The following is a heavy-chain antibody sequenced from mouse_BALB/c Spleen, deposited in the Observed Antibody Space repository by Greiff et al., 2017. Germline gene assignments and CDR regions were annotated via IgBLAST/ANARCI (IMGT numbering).Heavy chain of an antibody. CDR3: TTHYYAMDY. J-gene: IGHJ4*01. Sequence: LKQPGSELVRPGASVKLSCKASGYTFTSYWMHWVKQRPGQGLEWIGNIYPGSGSTNYDEKFKSKATLTVDTSSSTAYMQLSSLTSEDSAVYYCTTHYYAMDYWGQGTSVTVSS. CDR2: IYPGSGST. CDR1: GYTFTSYW. V-gene: IGHV1S22*01.